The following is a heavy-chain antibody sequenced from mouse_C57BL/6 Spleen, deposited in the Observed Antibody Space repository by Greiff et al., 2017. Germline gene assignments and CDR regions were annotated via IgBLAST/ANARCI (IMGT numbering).Heavy chain of an antibody. CDR2: IDPETGGT. D-gene: IGHD1-1*01. J-gene: IGHJ2*01. V-gene: IGHV1-15*01. CDR3: TRRGLFITTLVADY. Sequence: VQLQQSGAELVRPGASVTLSCKASGYTFTDYEMHWVKQTPVHGLEWIGAIDPETGGTAYNQKFKGKAILTADKYSSTAYMELRSLTSEDSAVYYCTRRGLFITTLVADYWGQGTTLTVSS. CDR1: GYTFTDYE.